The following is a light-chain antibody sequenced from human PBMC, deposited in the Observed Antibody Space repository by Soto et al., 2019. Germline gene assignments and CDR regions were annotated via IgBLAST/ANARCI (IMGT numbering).Light chain of an antibody. CDR2: GAS. Sequence: EIVLTQSPATLSVSPGERVILSCRASQSVDISLAWYQQKPGQAPRLLIYGASTRATDMPGTFSGRGSGTEFTLTITSLRPEDFGVYYCQQYRSWPRTFGQATKVDIK. J-gene: IGKJ1*01. CDR1: QSVDIS. CDR3: QQYRSWPRT. V-gene: IGKV3-15*01.